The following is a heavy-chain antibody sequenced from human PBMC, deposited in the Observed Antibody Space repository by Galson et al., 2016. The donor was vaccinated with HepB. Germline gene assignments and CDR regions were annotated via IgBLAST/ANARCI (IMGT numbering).Heavy chain of an antibody. V-gene: IGHV6-1*01. J-gene: IGHJ6*02. D-gene: IGHD2-8*01. CDR1: GDSVSSSYAA. CDR2: TYLTSRWYT. CDR3: ARAARLYGVLRTHGLDA. Sequence: CAISGDSVSSSYAAWNWIRQSPSRGLEWLGRTYLTSRWYTDHAESVKGRIDISPDTSKNQFSLLVNSVTPEDTAVYYRARAARLYGVLRTHGLDAWGQGTTVTVSS.